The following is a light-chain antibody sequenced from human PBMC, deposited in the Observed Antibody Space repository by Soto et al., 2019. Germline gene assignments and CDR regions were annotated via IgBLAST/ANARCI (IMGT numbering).Light chain of an antibody. CDR2: AAS. J-gene: IGKJ2*01. CDR3: QQSYKTPHT. Sequence: DIQMTQSPSSLSASVGDRVTITCRASQGVSDYLLWYQQTQGKAPKLLIYAASNVLSGVPSRFSGSGYGTNFTLTIRSLQPEDFGTFYCQQSYKTPHTFGQGTQLE. V-gene: IGKV1-39*01. CDR1: QGVSDY.